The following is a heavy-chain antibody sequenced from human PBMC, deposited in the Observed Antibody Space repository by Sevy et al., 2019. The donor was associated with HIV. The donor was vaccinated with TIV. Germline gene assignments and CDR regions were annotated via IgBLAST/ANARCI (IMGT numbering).Heavy chain of an antibody. D-gene: IGHD2-21*01. CDR1: GFTFSSYS. V-gene: IGHV3-48*02. CDR3: AGDVVRNWFDP. J-gene: IGHJ5*02. CDR2: ISSSSSTI. Sequence: GGSLRLSCAASGFTFSSYSMNWVRQAPGKGLEWVSYISSSSSTIYYADSVKGRFTISRDNAKNSLYLQMNGLRDEDTAVYYCAGDVVRNWFDPWGQGTLVTVSS.